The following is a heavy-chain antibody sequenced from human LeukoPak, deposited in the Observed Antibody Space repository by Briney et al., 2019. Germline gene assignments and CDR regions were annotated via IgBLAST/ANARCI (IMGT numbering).Heavy chain of an antibody. CDR2: ISSSSSTI. J-gene: IGHJ4*02. V-gene: IGHV3-48*04. CDR3: AGYGSGSF. Sequence: PGGSLRLSCAASGFTFSSHNMNWVRQAPGKGLEWVSYISSSSSTIYYADSVKGRFTISRDNAKNSLYIQMNRLRAEDTAIYYCAGYGSGSFWGQGTLVTVSS. CDR1: GFTFSSHN. D-gene: IGHD3-10*01.